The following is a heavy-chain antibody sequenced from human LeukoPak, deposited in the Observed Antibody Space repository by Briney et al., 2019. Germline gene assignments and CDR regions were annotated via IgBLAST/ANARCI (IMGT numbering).Heavy chain of an antibody. Sequence: PGRSLRLSCAASGFTFSSYIVHWVRQAPGKGLEWVALISYDGSNKYDADSVKGRFTISRDNSKNTAYLQMNSLRAEDTAVYYCARDYYGSGRGAAFDIWGQGTMVIVSS. CDR2: ISYDGSNK. CDR1: GFTFSSYI. D-gene: IGHD3-10*01. CDR3: ARDYYGSGRGAAFDI. V-gene: IGHV3-30-3*01. J-gene: IGHJ3*02.